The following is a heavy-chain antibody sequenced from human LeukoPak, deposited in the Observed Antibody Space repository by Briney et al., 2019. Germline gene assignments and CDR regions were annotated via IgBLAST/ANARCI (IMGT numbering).Heavy chain of an antibody. CDR1: GFAFSSYA. CDR2: ISGSGGST. CDR3: AKDSLYSSGLPYFDY. D-gene: IGHD6-19*01. V-gene: IGHV3-23*01. Sequence: PGGSLRLSCAASGFAFSSYAISWVRQAPGKGLEWVSAISGSGGSTYYADSVKGRFTISRDNSKNTLYLQMNSLRAEDTAVYYCAKDSLYSSGLPYFDYWGQGTLVTVSS. J-gene: IGHJ4*02.